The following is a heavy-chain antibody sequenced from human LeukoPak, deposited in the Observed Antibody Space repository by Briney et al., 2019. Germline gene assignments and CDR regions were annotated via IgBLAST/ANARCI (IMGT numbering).Heavy chain of an antibody. CDR1: GGSISSYY. CDR2: IYYSGST. J-gene: IGHJ4*02. D-gene: IGHD2-15*01. V-gene: IGHV4-59*12. CDR3: AKFGGMCDSMVVAATRRFDY. Sequence: PSEILSLTCTVSGGSISSYYWSWIRQPPGKGLEWIGYIYYSGSTNYNPSLKSRVTMSVHTSKNQFSLKLSSVTAADTAVYYCAKFGGMCDSMVVAATRRFDYWGQGTLVTVSS.